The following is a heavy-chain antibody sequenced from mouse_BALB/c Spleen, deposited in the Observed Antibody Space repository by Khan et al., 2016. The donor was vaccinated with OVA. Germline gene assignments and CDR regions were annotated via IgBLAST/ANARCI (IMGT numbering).Heavy chain of an antibody. J-gene: IGHJ2*01. CDR3: TSARDYYGSSCYFDY. CDR2: ITSGGSYT. Sequence: EVELVEPGGGLVKPGGSLKLHCAASRFAFSSYSMSWVRQTPEKRLEWVATITSGGSYTYYPASVKGRVTISRHNAKNTLSLQRSGRTTEDTDLFYCTSARDYYGSSCYFDYYGQCTTLT. CDR1: RFAFSSYS. V-gene: IGHV5-6-4*01. D-gene: IGHD1-1*01.